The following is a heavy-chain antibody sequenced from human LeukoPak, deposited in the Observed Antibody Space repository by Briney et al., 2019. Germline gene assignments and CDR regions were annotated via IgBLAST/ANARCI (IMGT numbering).Heavy chain of an antibody. J-gene: IGHJ5*02. CDR2: IRYDGSNK. V-gene: IGHV3-30*02. CDR1: GFTFSSYG. D-gene: IGHD2-2*01. CDR3: AKGGRTSIVVVPAA. Sequence: GGSLRLSCAASGFTFSSYGMHWVRQAPGKGLEWVAFIRYDGSNKYYADSVKGRFTISRDNSKNTLYLQMNSLRAEDTAVYYCAKGGRTSIVVVPAAWGQGTLVTVSS.